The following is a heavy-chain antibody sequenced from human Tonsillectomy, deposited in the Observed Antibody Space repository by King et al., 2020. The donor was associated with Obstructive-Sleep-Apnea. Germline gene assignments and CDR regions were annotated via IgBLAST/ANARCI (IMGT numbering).Heavy chain of an antibody. V-gene: IGHV3-43D*03. D-gene: IGHD5-18*01. CDR3: AKRSKGGYSYGYTGFDF. Sequence: VKLVESGGVVVQPGGSLRLSCAASGFTFDDYAMHWVRQAPGKGLEWVSLISRDGGSTYYADSVKGRFTISRDNSKNSLYLQMNSLRTEDTALYYCAKRSKGGYSYGYTGFDFWGQGTLVTISA. CDR2: ISRDGGST. J-gene: IGHJ4*02. CDR1: GFTFDDYA.